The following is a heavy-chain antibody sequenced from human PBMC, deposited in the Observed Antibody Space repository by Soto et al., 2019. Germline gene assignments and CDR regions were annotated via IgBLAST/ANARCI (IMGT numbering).Heavy chain of an antibody. CDR1: GYSFASYG. D-gene: IGHD3-3*01. CDR2: ISAYNGDT. CDR3: ARARYTVFDRDDMDV. J-gene: IGHJ6*03. Sequence: QVQLVQSGAEVKKPGASVKVSCKASGYSFASYGIGWVRQAPGQGLEWMGWISAYNGDTKYAQKLQGRVTMTTDTSTNKAYMEVRSLTSDDTGVYYCARARYTVFDRDDMDVWGEGTTVTVSS. V-gene: IGHV1-18*01.